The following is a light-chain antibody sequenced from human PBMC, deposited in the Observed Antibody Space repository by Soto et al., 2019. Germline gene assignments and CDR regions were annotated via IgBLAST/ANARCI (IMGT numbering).Light chain of an antibody. J-gene: IGKJ2*01. CDR3: QQRFSKFLNT. CDR1: QSISSY. V-gene: IGKV1-39*01. Sequence: DIPMTQSPSSRSASVGDRVTITCRASQSISSYLNWYQQKPGKAPKLLIYAASTLQIGVPSRFSGSGSGTGYTLTISSLQPEDCATYYCQQRFSKFLNTFGQGTKLEIK. CDR2: AAS.